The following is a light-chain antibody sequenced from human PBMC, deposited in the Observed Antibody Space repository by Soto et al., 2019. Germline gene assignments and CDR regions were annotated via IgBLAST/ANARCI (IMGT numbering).Light chain of an antibody. V-gene: IGKV1-9*01. CDR1: QVISTS. CDR3: QQSYSTPT. CDR2: AAS. Sequence: GESVTITCRASQVISTSLALYQVKPGKAPKLLIYAASTLESGVPSRFSATVSGTEFSLTITSLQPEDFATYYCQQSYSTPTFGQGTKVDIK. J-gene: IGKJ1*01.